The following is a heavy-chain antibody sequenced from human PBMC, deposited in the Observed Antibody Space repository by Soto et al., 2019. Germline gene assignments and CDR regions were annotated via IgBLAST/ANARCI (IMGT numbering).Heavy chain of an antibody. CDR2: ISAYNGNT. CDR3: ARGPCSGGSCGYLVGSYYFGY. J-gene: IGHJ4*02. V-gene: IGHV1-18*01. D-gene: IGHD2-15*01. Sequence: GASVKVSCKASGYTFTSYGISWVRQAPGQGLEWMGWISAYNGNTNYAQKLQGRVTMTTDTSTSTAYMELRSLRSDDTAVYYCARGPCSGGSCGYLVGSYYFGYWGQGTLVTVSS. CDR1: GYTFTSYG.